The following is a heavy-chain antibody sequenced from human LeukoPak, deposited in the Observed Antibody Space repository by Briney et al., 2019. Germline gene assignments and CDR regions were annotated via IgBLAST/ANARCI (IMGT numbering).Heavy chain of an antibody. CDR3: ARDLASTVTTGDAFDI. Sequence: ASVKVSCKASGYTFTSYYMHWVRQAPGQGLEWMGIINPSGGSTSYAQKFQGRVTMTRDMSTSTVYMELSSLRSEDTAVYYCARDLASTVTTGDAFDIWGQGTMVTVSS. V-gene: IGHV1-46*01. CDR1: GYTFTSYY. D-gene: IGHD4-17*01. J-gene: IGHJ3*02. CDR2: INPSGGST.